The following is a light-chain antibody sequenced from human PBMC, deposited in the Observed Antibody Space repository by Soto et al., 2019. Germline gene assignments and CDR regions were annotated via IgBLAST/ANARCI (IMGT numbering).Light chain of an antibody. CDR3: SSYAGSRILV. J-gene: IGLJ3*02. Sequence: QSVLTQPASVSGSPGQSITISCTGTSTDLGSYALVSWYQQSPGTAPKLILFEVRRRPSGISSRFSGSKSGNTASLTISGLQAEDEADYYCSSYAGSRILVFGGGTKLTVL. V-gene: IGLV2-23*02. CDR1: STDLGSYAL. CDR2: EVR.